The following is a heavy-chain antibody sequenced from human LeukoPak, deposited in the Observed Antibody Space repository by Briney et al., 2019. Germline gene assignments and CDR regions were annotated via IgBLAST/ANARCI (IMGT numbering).Heavy chain of an antibody. D-gene: IGHD2-2*01. CDR3: ARHVSSSRVAYDV. CDR1: GYSFTSYW. Sequence: GESLKISCKGSGYSFTSYWIGWVRQMPGKGLEWMGIIYPGDSDTRYSPSFQGQVAISVDKSISTAYLEWGSLKASDTAMYYCARHVSSSRVAYDVWGQGTMVTVSS. J-gene: IGHJ3*01. CDR2: IYPGDSDT. V-gene: IGHV5-51*01.